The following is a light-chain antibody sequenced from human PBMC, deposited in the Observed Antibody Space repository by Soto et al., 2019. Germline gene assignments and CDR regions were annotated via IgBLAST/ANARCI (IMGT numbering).Light chain of an antibody. CDR1: QSLTMW. V-gene: IGKV1-5*03. J-gene: IGKJ1*01. CDR2: KTS. Sequence: DIHMTQSTSTLSASVGDRVTITCRASQSLTMWLAWYQQKPGKAPKLLIYKTSSLESRVPSRFSGSVSGTEFALTISSLQPDDFATYSCQHWTDYSWTFDQGTKVEVK. CDR3: QHWTDYSWT.